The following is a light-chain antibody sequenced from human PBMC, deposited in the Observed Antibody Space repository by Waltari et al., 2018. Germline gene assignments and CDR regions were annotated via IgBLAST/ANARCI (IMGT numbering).Light chain of an antibody. Sequence: QSVLTQPPSASGTPGQRVTISCSGSSSNIGSHTVNWYQHLPGTAPKLLIYNNSQRPSGVPGRFSASKSGTSASLAISGLQSEDEADYYCAAWDDSLNGLNWVFGGGTKVTVL. CDR2: NNS. J-gene: IGLJ3*02. CDR3: AAWDDSLNGLNWV. CDR1: SSNIGSHT. V-gene: IGLV1-44*01.